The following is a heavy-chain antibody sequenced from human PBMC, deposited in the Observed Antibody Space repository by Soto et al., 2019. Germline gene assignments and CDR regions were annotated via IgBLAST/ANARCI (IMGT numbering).Heavy chain of an antibody. J-gene: IGHJ6*03. CDR3: ARQESFYYYYYMDV. Sequence: SETLSLTCTVSGGSISSYYWSWIRQPPGKGLEWIGYIYYSGSTNYNPSLKSRVTISVDTSKNQFSLKLSSVTAADTAVYYCARQESFYYYYYMDVWGKGTTVTV. V-gene: IGHV4-59*08. CDR1: GGSISSYY. D-gene: IGHD1-26*01. CDR2: IYYSGST.